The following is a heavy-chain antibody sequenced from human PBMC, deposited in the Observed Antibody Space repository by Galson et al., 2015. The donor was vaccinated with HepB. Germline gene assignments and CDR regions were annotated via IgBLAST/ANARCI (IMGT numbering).Heavy chain of an antibody. CDR1: GFTFSSYG. V-gene: IGHV3-30*18. D-gene: IGHD1-26*01. J-gene: IGHJ6*02. CDR3: AKEKWELDLINYYGMDV. Sequence: SLRLSCAASGFTFSSYGMHWVRQAPGKGLEWEAVISYDGSNKYYADSVKGRFTISRDNSKNTLYLQMNSLRAEDTAVYYCAKEKWELDLINYYGMDVWGQGTTVTVSS. CDR2: ISYDGSNK.